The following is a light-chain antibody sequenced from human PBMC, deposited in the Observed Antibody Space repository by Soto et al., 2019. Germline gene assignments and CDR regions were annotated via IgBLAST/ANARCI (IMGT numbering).Light chain of an antibody. CDR1: QTISSW. Sequence: DIQMTQSPSTLSASVGDRVTITCRASQTISSWLAWYQQKPGKAPNLLIYDASTLERGVPSRFSGSGSGTEFTLTISSLQPEDFASYYCLQQKSYPYTFGQGTKVDIK. CDR2: DAS. CDR3: LQQKSYPYT. V-gene: IGKV1-5*01. J-gene: IGKJ2*01.